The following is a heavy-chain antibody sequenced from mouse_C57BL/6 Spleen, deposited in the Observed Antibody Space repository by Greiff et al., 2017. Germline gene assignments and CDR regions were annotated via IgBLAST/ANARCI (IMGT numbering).Heavy chain of an antibody. D-gene: IGHD1-1*01. CDR3: TTVVASLYFGV. J-gene: IGHJ1*03. Sequence: QVQLKQPGAELVMPGASVKLSCKASGYTFTSYWMHWVKQRPGQGLEWIGEIDPSDSYTNYNQKFKGKSTLTVDKSYSTAYMQLIILTSEDSAVYYCTTVVASLYFGVWGTGTTVTVSS. CDR1: GYTFTSYW. CDR2: IDPSDSYT. V-gene: IGHV1-69*01.